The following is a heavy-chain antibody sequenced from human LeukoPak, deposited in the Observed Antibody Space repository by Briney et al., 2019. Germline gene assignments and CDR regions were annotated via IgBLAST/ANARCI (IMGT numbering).Heavy chain of an antibody. J-gene: IGHJ3*02. V-gene: IGHV4-59*01. D-gene: IGHD2-21*01. CDR3: ARDLPYCGGDSYSGYDAFDI. CDR2: IYYSGST. CDR1: GGSISSYY. Sequence: SETLSLTCTVSGGSISSYYWSWIRQPPGKGLEWIGYIYYSGSTNYNPSLKSRVTISVDTSKNQFSLKLSSVTAADTAVYYCARDLPYCGGDSYSGYDAFDIWGQGTMVTVSS.